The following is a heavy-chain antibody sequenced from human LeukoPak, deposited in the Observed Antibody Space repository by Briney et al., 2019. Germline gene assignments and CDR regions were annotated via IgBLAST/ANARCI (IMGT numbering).Heavy chain of an antibody. D-gene: IGHD3-22*01. CDR3: ARYTKSYYYDSSGEVSGFDY. Sequence: RASVKVSCKASGGTFSSYAISWVRQAPGQGLEWMGGIIPIFGTANYAQKFQGRVTITADESTSTAYMELSSLGSEDTAVYYCARYTKSYYYDSSGEVSGFDYWGQGTLVTVSS. V-gene: IGHV1-69*13. CDR2: IIPIFGTA. CDR1: GGTFSSYA. J-gene: IGHJ4*02.